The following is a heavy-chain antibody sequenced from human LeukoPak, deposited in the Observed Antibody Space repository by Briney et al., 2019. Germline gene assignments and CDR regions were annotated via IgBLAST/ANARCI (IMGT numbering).Heavy chain of an antibody. CDR2: IKEDGSEK. CDR1: GCTFSGYW. D-gene: IGHD6-19*01. J-gene: IGHJ4*02. CDR3: SRDMKSRGWYDYFAS. Sequence: PGGSLRLSCAASGCTFSGYWMSWVRQAPGKGLEWVANIKEDGSEKYYVYSVKGRFTISRDNAKNSLYLQMDSRRADDTAVYYWSRDMKSRGWYDYFASWGQGTLVTVSS. V-gene: IGHV3-7*01.